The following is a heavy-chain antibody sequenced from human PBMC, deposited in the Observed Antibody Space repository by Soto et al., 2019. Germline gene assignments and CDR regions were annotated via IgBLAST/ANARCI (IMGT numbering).Heavy chain of an antibody. CDR2: LSLDGSNK. D-gene: IGHD5-12*01. J-gene: IGHJ4*02. V-gene: IGHV3-30*14. Sequence: GGSLRLSCAASGFTFSSFVMHWVRQAPGKGLEWVAALSLDGSNKNYADSVKGRFIISRDISKSTLYLQMNILRAEDTAVYYCHGYGYWGQGTLVTVSS. CDR3: HGYGY. CDR1: GFTFSSFV.